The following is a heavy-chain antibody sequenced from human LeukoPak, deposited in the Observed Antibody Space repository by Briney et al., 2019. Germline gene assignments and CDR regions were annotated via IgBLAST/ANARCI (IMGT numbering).Heavy chain of an antibody. D-gene: IGHD1-26*01. V-gene: IGHV1-8*01. CDR1: GYTFTSYD. CDR2: MNPNSGNT. J-gene: IGHJ4*02. CDR3: ARDLGGEWEQFDY. Sequence: ASVKVSCKASGYTFTSYDINWVRQATGQGLEWMGWMNPNSGNTGYAQKFQGRVTMTRDMSTSTVYMELSSLRSEDTAVYYCARDLGGEWEQFDYWGQGTLVTVSS.